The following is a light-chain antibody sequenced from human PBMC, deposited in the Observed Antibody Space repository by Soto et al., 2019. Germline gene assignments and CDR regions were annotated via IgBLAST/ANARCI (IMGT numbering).Light chain of an antibody. CDR1: SSDVGGFNY. CDR3: NSYTSSSSYV. V-gene: IGLV2-14*03. CDR2: DVT. Sequence: QSALTQPASVSGSPGQSITISCTGTSSDVGGFNYVSWYQQHPGKAPKLMIYDVTNRPSGVSYRLSGSKTGNTASLTISGLQDAEEADYYCNSYTSSSSYVFGTGTKLTVL. J-gene: IGLJ1*01.